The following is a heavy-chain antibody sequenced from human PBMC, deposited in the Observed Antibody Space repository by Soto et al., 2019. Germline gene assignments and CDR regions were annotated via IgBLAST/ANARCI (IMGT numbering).Heavy chain of an antibody. CDR2: IKSKTDGGTT. CDR1: GFTFSNAW. D-gene: IGHD3-3*01. Sequence: PGGSLRLSCAASGFTFSNAWMNWVRQAPGKGLEWVGRIKSKTDGGTTDYAAPVKGRFTISRDDSKNTLYLQMNSLKTEDTAVYYCTTVARRTDYYDFWSGYWSGSTSYYYYGMDVWGQGTTVTVSS. J-gene: IGHJ6*02. V-gene: IGHV3-15*07. CDR3: TTVARRTDYYDFWSGYWSGSTSYYYYGMDV.